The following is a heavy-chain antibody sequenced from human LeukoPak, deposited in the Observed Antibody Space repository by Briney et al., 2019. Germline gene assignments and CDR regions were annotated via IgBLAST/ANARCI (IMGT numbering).Heavy chain of an antibody. D-gene: IGHD3-10*01. CDR3: TRLVTMVRGVIGMDV. J-gene: IGHJ6*02. CDR1: GFTFSGSA. V-gene: IGHV3-73*01. Sequence: PGRSLRLSCAASGFTFSGSAMHWVRQASGKGLEWVGRIRSKANSYATAYAASVKGRFTISRDDSKNTAYLQMNSLKTEDTAVYYCTRLVTMVRGVIGMDVWGQGTTVTVSS. CDR2: IRSKANSYAT.